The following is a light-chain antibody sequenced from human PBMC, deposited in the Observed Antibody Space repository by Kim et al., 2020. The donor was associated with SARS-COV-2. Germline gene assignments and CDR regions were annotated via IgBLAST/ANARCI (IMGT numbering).Light chain of an antibody. Sequence: PASISCRSSQSLLYSNGYNYLDWYLQKPGQSPQLLIYLGSNRASGVPDRFSGSGSGTDFTLKISRVEAEDVGVYYCMQALQSPYTSGQGTKLEIK. CDR2: LGS. CDR3: MQALQSPYT. V-gene: IGKV2-28*01. J-gene: IGKJ2*01. CDR1: QSLLYSNGYNY.